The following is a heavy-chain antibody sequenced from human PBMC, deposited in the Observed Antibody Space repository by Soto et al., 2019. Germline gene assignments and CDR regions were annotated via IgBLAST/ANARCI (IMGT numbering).Heavy chain of an antibody. CDR2: IYYSGST. V-gene: IGHV4-30-4*01. D-gene: IGHD5-12*01. J-gene: IGHJ4*02. Sequence: QVQLQESGPGLVKPSQTLSLTCTVSGGSISSGDYYWSWIRQPPGKGLEWIGYIYYSGSTYYNPYLKSRVTISVDTSKNQFSLKLSSVTAADTAVYYCARGRGRDGYNSDYWGQGTLVTVSS. CDR1: GGSISSGDYY. CDR3: ARGRGRDGYNSDY.